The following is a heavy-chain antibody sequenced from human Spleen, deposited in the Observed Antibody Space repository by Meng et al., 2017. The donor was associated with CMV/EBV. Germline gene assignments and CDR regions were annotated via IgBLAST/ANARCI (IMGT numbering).Heavy chain of an antibody. CDR2: IKQDRSEE. Sequence: GGSLRLSCAASGFSFSTYWMNWVRQAPGKGLQWVATIKQDRSEEYYVGSVKGRFTISRDNAKKSLYLQMSSLRAEDTAVYYCARDSPYSNRHYYYAMDVWGLGTTVTVSS. D-gene: IGHD4-11*01. V-gene: IGHV3-7*01. J-gene: IGHJ6*02. CDR1: GFSFSTYW. CDR3: ARDSPYSNRHYYYAMDV.